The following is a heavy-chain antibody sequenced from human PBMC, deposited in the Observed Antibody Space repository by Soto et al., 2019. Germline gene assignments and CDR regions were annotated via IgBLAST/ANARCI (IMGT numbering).Heavy chain of an antibody. V-gene: IGHV5-51*01. D-gene: IGHD1-7*01. CDR1: GYSFTSYW. Sequence: GESLKISCKGSGYSFTSYWIGWVRQMPGKGLEWMGIIYPGDSDTRYSPSFQGKVTISAAKSISTAYLQWSSLKASDTAMYSCARRITGTTLPLDAFDIWGQGTMVTVSS. CDR3: ARRITGTTLPLDAFDI. J-gene: IGHJ3*02. CDR2: IYPGDSDT.